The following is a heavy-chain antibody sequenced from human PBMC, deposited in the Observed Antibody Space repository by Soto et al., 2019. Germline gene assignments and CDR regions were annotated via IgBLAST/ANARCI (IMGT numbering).Heavy chain of an antibody. CDR3: ASYSSGWYAVSS. J-gene: IGHJ5*02. V-gene: IGHV4-61*01. CDR1: GGSVSSGSYY. Sequence: QVQLQESGPGLVKPSETLSLTCTVSGGSVSSGSYYWSWIRQPPGKGLEWIGYIYYSGSTNYNPPPRRRVTRSVDTSKNQFSLKRSSVTAADTAVYYCASYSSGWYAVSSWGQGTLVTVSS. CDR2: IYYSGST. D-gene: IGHD6-19*01.